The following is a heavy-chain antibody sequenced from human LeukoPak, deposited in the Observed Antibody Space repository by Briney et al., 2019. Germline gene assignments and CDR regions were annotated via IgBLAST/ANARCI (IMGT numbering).Heavy chain of an antibody. J-gene: IGHJ6*03. CDR3: ARELMGYYYYMDV. Sequence: SQTLSLTCTVSGGSISSGDYYWSWTRQPPGKGLEWIGYIYYSGSTYYNPSLKSRVTISVDTSKNQFSLKLSSVTAADTAVYYCARELMGYYYYMDVWGKGTTVTVSS. CDR2: IYYSGST. CDR1: GGSISSGDYY. D-gene: IGHD2-8*01. V-gene: IGHV4-30-4*08.